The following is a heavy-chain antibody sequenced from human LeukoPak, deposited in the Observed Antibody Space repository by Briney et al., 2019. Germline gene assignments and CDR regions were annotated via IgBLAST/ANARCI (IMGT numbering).Heavy chain of an antibody. Sequence: GGSLRLTCAASGFTFSSYSMNWVRQAPGKGLEWVSSISSSSSYIYYADSVKGRFTISRDNAKNSLYLQMNSLRAEDTAAYYCARDMEDIVVVPAAAYYYYYGMDVWGQGTTVTVSS. V-gene: IGHV3-21*01. J-gene: IGHJ6*02. CDR2: ISSSSSYI. CDR3: ARDMEDIVVVPAAAYYYYYGMDV. D-gene: IGHD2-2*01. CDR1: GFTFSSYS.